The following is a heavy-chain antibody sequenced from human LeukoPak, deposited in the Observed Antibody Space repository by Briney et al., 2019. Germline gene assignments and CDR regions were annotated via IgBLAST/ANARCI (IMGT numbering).Heavy chain of an antibody. CDR3: ARRSHTAMVYYYYYYGMDV. V-gene: IGHV1-8*01. CDR2: MNPNSGNT. J-gene: IGHJ6*02. CDR1: GYTFTSYD. D-gene: IGHD5-18*01. Sequence: GASVKVSCKASGYTFTSYDINWVRQATGQGLEWMGWMNPNSGNTGYAQKFQGRVTMTRNTSISTAYMELSSLRSEDTAVYYCARRSHTAMVYYYYYYGMDVWGQGTTVTVSS.